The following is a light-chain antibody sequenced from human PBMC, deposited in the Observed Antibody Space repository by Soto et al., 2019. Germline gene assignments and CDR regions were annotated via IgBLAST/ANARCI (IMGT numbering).Light chain of an antibody. Sequence: EIVLTQSPATLSLSPVERATLSCRASQSVSSYFVWYQQKPGQAPRLLIYDASKRATGIPARFSGSGSGTDFTLTISSLEPEDFAVYYCQQRSIWPWTFGQGTKVDIK. CDR2: DAS. CDR1: QSVSSY. CDR3: QQRSIWPWT. J-gene: IGKJ1*01. V-gene: IGKV3-11*01.